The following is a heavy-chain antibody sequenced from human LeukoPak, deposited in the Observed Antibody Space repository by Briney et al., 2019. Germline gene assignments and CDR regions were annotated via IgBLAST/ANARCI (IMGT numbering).Heavy chain of an antibody. CDR1: GGSISSYY. CDR3: ARVSGGNSGEYFQQ. J-gene: IGHJ1*01. CDR2: IYYSGST. Sequence: PSETLSLTCTVSGGSISSYYWSWIRQPPGKGLEWIGYIYYSGSTNYNPSLKSRVTISVDTSKNQFSLKLSSVTAADTAVYYCARVSGGNSGEYFQQWGQGTLVTVSS. V-gene: IGHV4-59*01. D-gene: IGHD4-23*01.